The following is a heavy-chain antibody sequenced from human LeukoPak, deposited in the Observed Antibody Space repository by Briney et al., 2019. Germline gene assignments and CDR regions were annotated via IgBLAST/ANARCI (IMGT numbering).Heavy chain of an antibody. D-gene: IGHD3-22*01. CDR1: GFTFSSYE. CDR2: ISSSGSTI. CDR3: ARDEAPPDYYNSSGYYPFDY. V-gene: IGHV3-48*03. J-gene: IGHJ4*02. Sequence: GGSLRLSCAASGFTFSSYEMNWVRQAPGKGLEWVSYISSSGSTIYYADSVKGRFTISRDNAKNSLYLQMNSLRAEDTAVYYCARDEAPPDYYNSSGYYPFDYWGQGTLVTVSS.